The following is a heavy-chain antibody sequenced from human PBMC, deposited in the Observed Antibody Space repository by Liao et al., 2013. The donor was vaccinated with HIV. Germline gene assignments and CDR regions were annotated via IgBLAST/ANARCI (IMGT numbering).Heavy chain of an antibody. Sequence: QVQLQESGPGLVKPSQTLSLTCTVSGGSISSGSYYWSWIRQPAGKGLEWIGRIYTSGSTNYNPSLKSRVTISVDTSKNQFSLKLNSVTAADTAVYYCARRYNWNDVSFDYWGQGALVTVSS. D-gene: IGHD1-1*01. CDR2: IYTSGST. J-gene: IGHJ4*02. CDR1: GGSISSGSYY. CDR3: ARRYNWNDVSFDY. V-gene: IGHV4-61*02.